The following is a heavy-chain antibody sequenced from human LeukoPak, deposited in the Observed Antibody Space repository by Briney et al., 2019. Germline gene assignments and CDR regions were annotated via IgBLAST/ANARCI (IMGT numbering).Heavy chain of an antibody. Sequence: GASVKVSCKASGYTFTSYAISWVRQAPGQGLEWMGGIIPIFGTANYAQKFQGRVTITADKSASTAYMELSSLRSEDTAVYYCASSDYYDSSGYYVGHWGQGTLVTVSS. CDR2: IIPIFGTA. V-gene: IGHV1-69*06. J-gene: IGHJ4*02. D-gene: IGHD3-22*01. CDR1: GYTFTSYA. CDR3: ASSDYYDSSGYYVGH.